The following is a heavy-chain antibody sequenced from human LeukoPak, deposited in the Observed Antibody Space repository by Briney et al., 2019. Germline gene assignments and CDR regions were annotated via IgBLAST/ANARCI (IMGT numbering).Heavy chain of an antibody. CDR1: GGSINSGDYY. D-gene: IGHD5-12*01. Sequence: SQTLSLICTVSGGSINSGDYYWSWIRQPPGKGLEWIGYIYYSGSTFYNPSLKSRVTISVDTSKNQFSLKLSSVTAADTAVYYCARVSHPRDSGYDQSYYYGMDVWGQGTTVTVSS. CDR3: ARVSHPRDSGYDQSYYYGMDV. CDR2: IYYSGST. V-gene: IGHV4-30-4*01. J-gene: IGHJ6*02.